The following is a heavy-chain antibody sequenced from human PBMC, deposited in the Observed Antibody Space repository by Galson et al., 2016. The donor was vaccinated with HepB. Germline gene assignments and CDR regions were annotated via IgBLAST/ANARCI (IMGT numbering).Heavy chain of an antibody. Sequence: SVTVSCKASGGTFRSYAISWVRQAPGQGLEWMGGIIPMFGTAHYAQRFQGRVTITADESTNTAYMELNSLRCEDTAVYYCARDAPVESDAFDIWGQGTRVTVSS. CDR3: ARDAPVESDAFDI. CDR2: IIPMFGTA. CDR1: GGTFRSYA. V-gene: IGHV1-69*13. D-gene: IGHD5-24*01. J-gene: IGHJ3*02.